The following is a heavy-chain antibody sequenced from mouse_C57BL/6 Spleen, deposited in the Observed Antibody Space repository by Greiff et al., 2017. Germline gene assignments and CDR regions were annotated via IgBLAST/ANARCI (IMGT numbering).Heavy chain of an antibody. D-gene: IGHD2-3*01. CDR2: IDPNSGGT. J-gene: IGHJ4*01. Sequence: QVQLQQSGAELVKPGASVKLSCKASGYTFTSYWMHWVKQRPGRGLEWIGRIDPNSGGTKYNEKFKSKATLTVDKPSSTAYMQLSSLTSEDSAVYYCASSIYDGYYVYYAMDYWGQGTSVTVSS. CDR1: GYTFTSYW. V-gene: IGHV1-72*01. CDR3: ASSIYDGYYVYYAMDY.